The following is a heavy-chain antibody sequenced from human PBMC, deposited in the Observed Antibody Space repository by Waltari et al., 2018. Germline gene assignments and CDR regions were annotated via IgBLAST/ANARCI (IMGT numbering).Heavy chain of an antibody. J-gene: IGHJ3*02. CDR1: GFTFDDYA. V-gene: IGHV3-9*01. CDR2: ISWNSGSI. D-gene: IGHD3-22*01. Sequence: EVQLVESGGGLVQPGRSLRLSCAASGFTFDDYAMHWVRQAPGKGLEWVPGISWNSGSIGYADSVKGRFTISRDNAKNSLYLQMNSLRAEDTALYYCAKEQPVYYYDSSGYYSLFGAFDIWGQGTMVTVSS. CDR3: AKEQPVYYYDSSGYYSLFGAFDI.